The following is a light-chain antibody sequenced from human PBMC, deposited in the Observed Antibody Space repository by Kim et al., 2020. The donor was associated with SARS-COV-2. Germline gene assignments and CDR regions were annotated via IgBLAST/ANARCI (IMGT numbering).Light chain of an antibody. J-gene: IGKJ2*01. V-gene: IGKV1-5*01. CDR2: DTS. CDR1: QTINMW. Sequence: DIQMTQSPSTLSASVGGRVIITCRASQTINMWLAWYQQKPGKAPKLLIYDTSTLNTGVPSRFSGSGFGTEFTLTITNLQPDDFATYHCQQYKTSPYTFGQGTKLEIK. CDR3: QQYKTSPYT.